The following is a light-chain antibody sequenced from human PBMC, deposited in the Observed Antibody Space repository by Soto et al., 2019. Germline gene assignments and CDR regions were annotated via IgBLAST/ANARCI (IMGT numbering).Light chain of an antibody. CDR1: SSDVGGYDL. CDR3: CAYVSSNTLL. V-gene: IGLV2-23*01. Sequence: QSVLTQPASVSGSPGQSITISCTGTSSDVGGYDLVSWYQQHPGKAPTLIIYEGSKRPSGISNRFSGSKSGNTASLIISGLQGDDEGDYYCCAYVSSNTLLFGGGTKLTVL. CDR2: EGS. J-gene: IGLJ3*02.